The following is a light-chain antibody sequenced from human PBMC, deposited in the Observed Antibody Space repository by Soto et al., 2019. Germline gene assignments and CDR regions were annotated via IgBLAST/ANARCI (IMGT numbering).Light chain of an antibody. CDR2: GAS. CDR1: QSVRNY. CDR3: QKYNSAPLT. V-gene: IGKV3-11*01. J-gene: IGKJ4*01. Sequence: EIMLTQSPATLSLSPGERATLSCRASQSVRNYLAWYQQKPGQAPRLLIYGASNRAAGVPARFSGSGSGTDFTLTISSLQPEDVAAYYCQKYNSAPLTFGGGTKVEIK.